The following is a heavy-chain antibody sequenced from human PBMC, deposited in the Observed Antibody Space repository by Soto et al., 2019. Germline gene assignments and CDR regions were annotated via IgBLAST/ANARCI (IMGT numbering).Heavy chain of an antibody. D-gene: IGHD6-19*01. J-gene: IGHJ4*02. CDR3: ARGPAYINGWRTFDL. CDR2: TYYNGDT. Sequence: VLLQESGPRLLRPSETLSLTCTVSDDAFRGAEYYWRWIRQPLGKGPEWIGYTYYNGDTKYNPALRSRVTMSEATSKNQFSLGLPSVTAADTAVYFCARGPAYINGWRTFDLWGRGILVTVSS. V-gene: IGHV4-61*08. CDR1: DDAFRGAEYY.